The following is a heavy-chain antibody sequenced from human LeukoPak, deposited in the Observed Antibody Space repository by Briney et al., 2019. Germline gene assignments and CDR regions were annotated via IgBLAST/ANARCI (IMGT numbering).Heavy chain of an antibody. J-gene: IGHJ6*02. D-gene: IGHD3-10*01. CDR3: AKDIRRLLWFGELINYYYGMDV. CDR2: ISYDGSNK. Sequence: PGGSLRLSCAASGFTFSSYGMHWVRQAPGKGLEWVAVISYDGSNKYYADSVKGRFTISRDNSKNTLYLQMNSLRAEDTAVYYCAKDIRRLLWFGELINYYYGMDVWGQGTTVTVSS. CDR1: GFTFSSYG. V-gene: IGHV3-30*18.